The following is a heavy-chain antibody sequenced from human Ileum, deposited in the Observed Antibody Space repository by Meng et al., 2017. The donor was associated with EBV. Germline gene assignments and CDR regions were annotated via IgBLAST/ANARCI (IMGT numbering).Heavy chain of an antibody. CDR1: GDSVSSNGAA. Sequence: VLLQQSGPGLVQPPQTPSLTCAISGDSVSSNGAAWPWIRQSPSRGLEWLGRTYYRSKWYYDYAVSVKSRMTINPDTSKNQFSLQLNSVTPEDTAVYYCARGAYTSTWFWGQGTLVTVSS. CDR2: TYYRSKWYY. J-gene: IGHJ1*01. V-gene: IGHV6-1*01. CDR3: ARGAYTSTWF. D-gene: IGHD6-13*01.